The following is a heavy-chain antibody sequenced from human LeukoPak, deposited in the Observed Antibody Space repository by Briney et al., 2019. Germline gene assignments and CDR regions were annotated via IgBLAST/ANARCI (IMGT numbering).Heavy chain of an antibody. CDR2: IIPIFGTA. V-gene: IGHV1-69*13. CDR3: ARDARHRYCGSTSCYRGWFYP. Sequence: SVKVSCKASGGTFSSYAISWVRQAPGQGLQWMGGIIPIFGTAIYAQKFQGRVTITADASTSTAYMELSSLRSEDTAVYYCARDARHRYCGSTSCYRGWFYPWGQGTLVTVSS. J-gene: IGHJ5*02. CDR1: GGTFSSYA. D-gene: IGHD2-2*01.